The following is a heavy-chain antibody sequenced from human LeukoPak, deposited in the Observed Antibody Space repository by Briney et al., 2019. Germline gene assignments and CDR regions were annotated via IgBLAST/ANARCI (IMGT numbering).Heavy chain of an antibody. V-gene: IGHV3-74*01. Sequence: PGGSLRLSCAASGFTFSSYWMHWVRQAPGKGLVWVSRINSDGSSTSYADSVKGRFTISRDNAKNTLYLQMNSLRAEDTAVYYCPRSRNIVVVTAIDRLDVFNIWGQGKRLTVS. D-gene: IGHD2-21*02. CDR3: PRSRNIVVVTAIDRLDVFNI. J-gene: IGHJ3*02. CDR2: INSDGSST. CDR1: GFTFSSYW.